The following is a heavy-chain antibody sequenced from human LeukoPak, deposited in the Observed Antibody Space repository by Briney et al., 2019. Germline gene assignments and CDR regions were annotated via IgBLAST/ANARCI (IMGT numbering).Heavy chain of an antibody. J-gene: IGHJ4*02. CDR2: ISSNGGST. Sequence: GGSLRLSCAASGFTFSSYDVHWVRQAPGKGLEYVSAISSNGGSTYYANSVKGRFTISRDNSKNTLYLQMGSLRAADIAVYYCARATPLDYWGQGTLVTVSS. CDR3: ARATPLDY. V-gene: IGHV3-64*01. CDR1: GFTFSSYD.